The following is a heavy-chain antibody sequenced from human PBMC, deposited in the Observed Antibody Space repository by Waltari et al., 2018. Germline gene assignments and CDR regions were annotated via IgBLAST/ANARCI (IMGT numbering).Heavy chain of an antibody. CDR2: ISPSFGTA. V-gene: IGHV1-69*13. J-gene: IGHJ3*02. CDR1: GGTFSSYA. D-gene: IGHD2-21*01. CDR3: ARDLRDIVVVRLGPGAFDI. Sequence: QVQLVQSGAGVKKPGSSVKVSCKASGGTFSSYAISWVRQAPGQGLEWMGGISPSFGTANYAQKFQGRVTITADESTSTAYMELSSLRSEDTAVYYCARDLRDIVVVRLGPGAFDIWGQGTMVTVSS.